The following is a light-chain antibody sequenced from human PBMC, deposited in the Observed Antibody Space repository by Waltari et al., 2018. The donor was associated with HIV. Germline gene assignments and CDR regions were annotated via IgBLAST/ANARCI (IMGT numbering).Light chain of an antibody. J-gene: IGKJ3*01. Sequence: EIQMTQSPSTLSASVGDRVTITCRASQSISNWLAWYQQKPGKAPKLLIYKASSLESGVPSRFSGSGSGTEFTLTISSLQPDDFATYYCQQYNSPLFGPGTKVDIK. CDR1: QSISNW. CDR3: QQYNSPL. V-gene: IGKV1-5*03. CDR2: KAS.